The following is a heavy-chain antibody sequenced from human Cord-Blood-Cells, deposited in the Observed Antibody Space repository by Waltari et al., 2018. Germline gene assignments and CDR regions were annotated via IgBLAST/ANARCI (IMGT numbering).Heavy chain of an antibody. CDR2: IYYSGST. CDR3: AREVYKEYSSSSYAFDI. J-gene: IGHJ3*02. V-gene: IGHV4-39*01. Sequence: QLQLQESGPGLVKASATLSLPCTVSGGSLSRSSYYWGWIRQPPGKGLEWIGCIYYSGSTYYNPSLKSRVTISVDTSKNQFSLKLSSVTAADTAVYYCAREVYKEYSSSSYAFDIWGQGTMVTVSS. CDR1: GGSLSRSSYY. D-gene: IGHD6-6*01.